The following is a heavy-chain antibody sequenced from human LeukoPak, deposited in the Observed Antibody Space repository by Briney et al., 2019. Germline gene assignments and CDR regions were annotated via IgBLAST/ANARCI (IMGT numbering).Heavy chain of an antibody. CDR3: AKDDLWLPDY. D-gene: IGHD5-12*01. V-gene: IGHV3-23*01. J-gene: IGHJ4*02. Sequence: GGSLRLSCGASGFXFTRNAIAWVRQAPGKGLEWVSAIDGSGGTTFYADSVKGRVTISRVQSTNTVYLQMNSLRAEDTAVYYCAKDDLWLPDYWGQGTLVTVSS. CDR2: IDGSGGTT. CDR1: GFXFTRNA.